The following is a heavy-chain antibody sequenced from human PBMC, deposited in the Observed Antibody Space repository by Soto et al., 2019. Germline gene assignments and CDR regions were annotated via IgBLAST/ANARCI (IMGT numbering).Heavy chain of an antibody. Sequence: QAQLQQWGAGLLKPSETLSLTCAVYTGSFSGYFWSWIRQPPGKGLEWIGEINQSGSTNSNPSLKSRVTMSVDTSNNQFSLKLSSVTAADTAVYFCAREVGAGAGHLDSWGQGTLVTVSS. CDR3: AREVGAGAGHLDS. J-gene: IGHJ4*02. V-gene: IGHV4-34*01. CDR1: TGSFSGYF. CDR2: INQSGST. D-gene: IGHD6-13*01.